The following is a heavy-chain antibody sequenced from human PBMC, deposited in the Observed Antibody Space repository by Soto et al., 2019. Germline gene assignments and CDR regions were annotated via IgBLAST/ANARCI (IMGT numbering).Heavy chain of an antibody. D-gene: IGHD1-26*01. Sequence: GGSLRLSCAASGFTFRNYAIHWVRQAPGKGLEWVAVISRDGSHKYYLDSVKGRFTISRDNSKDTVNLLMNSLRDDDSAMYYCARSRNSAVADSFDFWGQGTLVTVSS. CDR2: ISRDGSHK. CDR3: ARSRNSAVADSFDF. CDR1: GFTFRNYA. J-gene: IGHJ4*02. V-gene: IGHV3-30*04.